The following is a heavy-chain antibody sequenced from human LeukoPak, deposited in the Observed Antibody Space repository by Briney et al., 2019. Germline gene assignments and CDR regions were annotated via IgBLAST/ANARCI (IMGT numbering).Heavy chain of an antibody. CDR1: GGSISSYY. CDR3: ARDSGSYRHYFDY. CDR2: IYHSGST. J-gene: IGHJ4*02. V-gene: IGHV4-59*01. Sequence: SETLSLTCTVSGGSISSYYWSWIRQPPGKGLEWIGYIYHSGSTNYSPSLKSRVTISVDTSKNQFSLKLSSVTAADTAVYYCARDSGSYRHYFDYWGQGTLVIVSS. D-gene: IGHD1-26*01.